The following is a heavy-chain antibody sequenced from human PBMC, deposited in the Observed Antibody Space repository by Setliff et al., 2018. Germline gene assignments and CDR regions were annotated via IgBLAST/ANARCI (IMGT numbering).Heavy chain of an antibody. V-gene: IGHV3-64*04. Sequence: GGSLRLSCAASGFTFSSYAMHWVRQAPGKGLEYVSAISSNGGSTYYADSVKGRFTISRDSSKNTLYLQMNNLRAEDTAVYYCARSDGGSSGLDYWGQGTLVTVSS. CDR2: ISSNGGST. CDR3: ARSDGGSSGLDY. J-gene: IGHJ4*02. CDR1: GFTFSSYA. D-gene: IGHD2-15*01.